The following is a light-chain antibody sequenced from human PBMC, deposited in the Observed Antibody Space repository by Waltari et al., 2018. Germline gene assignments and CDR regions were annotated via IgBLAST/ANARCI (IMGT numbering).Light chain of an antibody. J-gene: IGKJ4*01. CDR1: QSVLYSSNNKNY. V-gene: IGKV4-1*01. CDR2: WAS. CDR3: QQYYTVPPHT. Sequence: DIVMTQSPDSLAVSLGERATINCKSSQSVLYSSNNKNYLAWYQQKPGQPPKLLIYWASTRESGVPDRFCGSGAGTDFTLTISSLQAEDVAVYYCQQYYTVPPHTFGGGTKVEIK.